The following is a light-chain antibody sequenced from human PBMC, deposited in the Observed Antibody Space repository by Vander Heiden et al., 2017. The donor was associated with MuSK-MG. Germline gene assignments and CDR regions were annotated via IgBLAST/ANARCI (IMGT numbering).Light chain of an antibody. Sequence: ELVLTQSPGTLSLSPGERATLSCRASQSVNSNYLAWYPQKPGQAPRLLIYGESSRATGIPDRFSGSGSGTDFTLTISRLEPEDFAVYYCQQYGSSPGTFGQGTKVXIK. CDR2: GES. CDR1: QSVNSNY. CDR3: QQYGSSPGT. V-gene: IGKV3-20*01. J-gene: IGKJ1*01.